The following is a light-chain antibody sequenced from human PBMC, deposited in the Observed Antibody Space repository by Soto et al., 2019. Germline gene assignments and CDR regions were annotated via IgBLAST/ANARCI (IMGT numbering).Light chain of an antibody. CDR3: QQSYNSPYT. CDR2: AAT. J-gene: IGKJ2*01. V-gene: IGKV1-39*01. Sequence: DIQMTQSPSSLSASLGDRVTITCRESQRINNYLNWYQQEEGKAPKLLIYAATSLQSGVPSRFSGSGSGTEFTLTISSLQPGDFATYYCQQSYNSPYTFGLGTKVDIK. CDR1: QRINNY.